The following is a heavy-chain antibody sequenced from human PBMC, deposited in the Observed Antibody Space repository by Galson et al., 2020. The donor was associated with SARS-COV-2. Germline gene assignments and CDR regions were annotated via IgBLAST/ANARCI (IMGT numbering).Heavy chain of an antibody. D-gene: IGHD2-21*02. J-gene: IGHJ4*02. V-gene: IGHV3-23*01. Sequence: GESLKISCAVSGFTFTAYAMSWVSRAPRRGLEWIPAISATSNHIYHADSVRGRFTTSRDNSMNTLYLQLKRLRGEDTALYYCAKDKFCNGGDCDSFDQCGQGTRVAVSS. CDR1: GFTFTAYA. CDR2: ISATSNHI. CDR3: AKDKFCNGGDCDSFDQ.